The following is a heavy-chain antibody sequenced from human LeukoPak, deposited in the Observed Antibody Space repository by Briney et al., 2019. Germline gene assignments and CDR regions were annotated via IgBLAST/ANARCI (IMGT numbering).Heavy chain of an antibody. V-gene: IGHV4-30-4*01. CDR1: GGSIRSGDHY. CDR2: IYFSGST. Sequence: SQTLSLTCSVSGGSIRSGDHYWSWLRQPPGKGLEWIGYIYFSGSTYYNPPLKSRVTISVDTSTSQFSLKLSSVTAAHTAIYYCARYCSGTGCHGPFDSWGPGTLVTVSS. D-gene: IGHD2-2*01. J-gene: IGHJ4*02. CDR3: ARYCSGTGCHGPFDS.